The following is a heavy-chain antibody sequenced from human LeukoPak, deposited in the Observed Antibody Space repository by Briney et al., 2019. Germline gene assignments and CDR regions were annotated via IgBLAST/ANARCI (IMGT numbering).Heavy chain of an antibody. Sequence: GGSLRLSCAASGFTFSSYAMSWVRQAPGKGLEWVSAISGSGGSTYYADSVKGRFTISRDNSKNTLHLQMNSLRAEDTAVYYCAKKVPITGVRWYFDLWGRGTLVTVSS. CDR3: AKKVPITGVRWYFDL. J-gene: IGHJ2*01. V-gene: IGHV3-23*01. CDR2: ISGSGGST. D-gene: IGHD1-20*01. CDR1: GFTFSSYA.